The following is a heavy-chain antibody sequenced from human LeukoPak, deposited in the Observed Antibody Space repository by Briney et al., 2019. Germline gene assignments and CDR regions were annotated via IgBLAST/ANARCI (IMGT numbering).Heavy chain of an antibody. Sequence: SVKVSCKASGGTFISYAISWVRQAPGQGLEWMGGIIPIFGTANYAQKFQGRVTITADESTSTAYMELRSLRSDDTAVYYCARDSSSWYVAYYYGMDVWGQGTTVTVSS. CDR1: GGTFISYA. D-gene: IGHD6-13*01. J-gene: IGHJ6*02. V-gene: IGHV1-69*13. CDR3: ARDSSSWYVAYYYGMDV. CDR2: IIPIFGTA.